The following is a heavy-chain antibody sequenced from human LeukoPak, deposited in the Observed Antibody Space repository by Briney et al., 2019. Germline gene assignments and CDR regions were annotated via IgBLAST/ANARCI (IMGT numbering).Heavy chain of an antibody. Sequence: SVKVSCKASGGTFSSYAISWVRQAPGQGLEWMGGIIPIFGTANYAQKFQGRVTITADESTSTAYMELNSLRSEDTAVYYCATDLDGTTGTYYFDYWGQGTLVTVSS. CDR2: IIPIFGTA. CDR3: ATDLDGTTGTYYFDY. J-gene: IGHJ4*02. V-gene: IGHV1-69*13. D-gene: IGHD1-1*01. CDR1: GGTFSSYA.